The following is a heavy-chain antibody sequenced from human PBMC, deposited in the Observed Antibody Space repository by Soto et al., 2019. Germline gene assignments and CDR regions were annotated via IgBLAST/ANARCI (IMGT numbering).Heavy chain of an antibody. CDR2: ISSSAVYI. V-gene: IGHV3-21*01. J-gene: IGHJ4*02. CDR1: GFNFITYS. Sequence: EVQLVESGGGPVRPGGSLKLSCAASGFNFITYSLSWVRQAPGKGLECVASISSSAVYIDYADSVKGRFTISRDNANNSLYLQMNSLRAEDTATYYCVRDGLDYYDTERLYFDNWGQGTLVTVSS. D-gene: IGHD3-22*01. CDR3: VRDGLDYYDTERLYFDN.